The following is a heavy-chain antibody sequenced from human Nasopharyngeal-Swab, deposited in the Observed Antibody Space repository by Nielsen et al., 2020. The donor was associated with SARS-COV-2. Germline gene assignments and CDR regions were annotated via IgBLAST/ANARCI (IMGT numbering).Heavy chain of an antibody. CDR1: GYTFTSYA. V-gene: IGHV1-3*01. CDR2: INAGNGNT. D-gene: IGHD6-13*01. J-gene: IGHJ4*02. Sequence: ASVKVSCKASGYTFTSYAMHWVRQAPGQRPEWMGWINAGNGNTKYSQKFQGRVAITRDTSASTAYMELSSLRSEDTAVYYCARAQGYSSSWYVSYYFDYWGQGTLVTVSS. CDR3: ARAQGYSSSWYVSYYFDY.